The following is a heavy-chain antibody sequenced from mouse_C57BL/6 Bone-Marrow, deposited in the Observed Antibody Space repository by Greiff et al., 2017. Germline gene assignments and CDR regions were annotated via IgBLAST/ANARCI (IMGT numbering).Heavy chain of an antibody. CDR1: GYTFTSYD. J-gene: IGHJ1*03. V-gene: IGHV1-85*01. CDR3: ARDYGSSYWYFDV. Sequence: QVQLQQSGPELVKPGASVKLSCKVSGYTFTSYDINWVKQRPGQGLEWIGWIYPRDGSTKYNEKFKGKATLTVDTSSSTAYMELHSLTSEDSAVYFCARDYGSSYWYFDVWGTGTTVTVSS. CDR2: IYPRDGST. D-gene: IGHD1-1*01.